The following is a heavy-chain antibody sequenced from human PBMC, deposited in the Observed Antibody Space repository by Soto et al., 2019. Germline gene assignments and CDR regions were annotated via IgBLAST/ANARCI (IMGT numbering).Heavy chain of an antibody. CDR3: AKDRQPDGLWPFDH. D-gene: IGHD2-8*01. CDR2: LFGSGGGV. Sequence: PGGSLRLSCEVSGLSFSSSWMSWVRQAPGKGLEWVAGLFGSGGGVSYADSVKGRFTISRDNSNNILYLQMHSLKVEDTAVYYCAKDRQPDGLWPFDHWGQGTLVTVSS. V-gene: IGHV3-23*01. CDR1: GLSFSSSW. J-gene: IGHJ4*02.